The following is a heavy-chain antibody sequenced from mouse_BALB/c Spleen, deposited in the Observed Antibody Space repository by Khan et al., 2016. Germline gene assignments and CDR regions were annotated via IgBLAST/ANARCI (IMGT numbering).Heavy chain of an antibody. V-gene: IGHV1-26*01. Sequence: VQLQQSGPDLVKPGASVNISCKASGYSFTGYYMHWVKESHGKSLEWIGRVNPNNGGTSYNQKFKGKAILTVDKSSSIAYMELRSLTSEDSAVYYCTRMGDHYVGWGQGTTLTVSS. D-gene: IGHD1-1*01. CDR3: TRMGDHYVG. J-gene: IGHJ2*01. CDR2: VNPNNGGT. CDR1: GYSFTGYY.